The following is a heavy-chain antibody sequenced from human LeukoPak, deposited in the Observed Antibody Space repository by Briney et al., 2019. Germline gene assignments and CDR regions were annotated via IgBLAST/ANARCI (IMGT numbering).Heavy chain of an antibody. V-gene: IGHV1-2*02. CDR1: GYTFTGYY. D-gene: IGHD5-18*01. CDR2: INPNSGGT. J-gene: IGHJ4*02. Sequence: ASVKVSCKASGYTFTGYYMHWVRQAPGQGLEWMGWINPNSGGTNYAQKFQGRVTMTRDTSISTAYMELSRLRSDDTAVYYCARDRATTMVTSFNYYFDYWGQGTLVTVSS. CDR3: ARDRATTMVTSFNYYFDY.